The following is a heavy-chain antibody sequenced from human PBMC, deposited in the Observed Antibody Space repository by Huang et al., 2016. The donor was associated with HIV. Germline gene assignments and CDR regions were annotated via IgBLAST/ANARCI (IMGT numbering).Heavy chain of an antibody. J-gene: IGHJ4*02. CDR2: SENRGYTT. CDR1: GFTFSIYS. CDR3: EGGGY. Sequence: EVHLVESGGGLVQPGGSLRRSCAASGFTFSIYSRNWIRQAPGKGREWVSKSENRGYTTYYADSVKGRFIISRDNAKNSLYLQMSSLNVDDTAVYYCEGGGYWGQGTPITVSS. V-gene: IGHV3-48*01. D-gene: IGHD3-16*01.